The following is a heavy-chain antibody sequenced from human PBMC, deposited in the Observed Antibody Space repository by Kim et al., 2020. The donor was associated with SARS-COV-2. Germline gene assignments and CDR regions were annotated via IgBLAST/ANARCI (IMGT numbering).Heavy chain of an antibody. V-gene: IGHV3-74*01. CDR2: VTSDGGTT. D-gene: IGHD3-10*02. Sequence: GGSLRLSCAASGFTFSSYWMHWVRQAPGKGLVWVSRVTSDGGTTSYADSVKGRFTISRDNAKSTLYLQMNSLRAEDTAVYSCASRLCSGTYSYFDYWCQG. CDR3: ASRLCSGTYSYFDY. CDR1: GFTFSSYW. J-gene: IGHJ4*02.